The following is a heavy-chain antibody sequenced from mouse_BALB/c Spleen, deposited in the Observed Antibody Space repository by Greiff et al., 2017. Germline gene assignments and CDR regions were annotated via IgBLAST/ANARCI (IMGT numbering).Heavy chain of an antibody. CDR3: ARERDGYYPYFDY. J-gene: IGHJ2*01. Sequence: VQLQQSGPGLVKPSQSLSLTCTVTGYSITSDYAWNWIRQFPGNKLEWMGYISYSGSTSYNPSLKSRISITRDTSKNQFFLQLNSVTTEDTATYYCARERDGYYPYFDYWGQGTTLTVSS. V-gene: IGHV3-2*02. D-gene: IGHD2-3*01. CDR1: GYSITSDYA. CDR2: ISYSGST.